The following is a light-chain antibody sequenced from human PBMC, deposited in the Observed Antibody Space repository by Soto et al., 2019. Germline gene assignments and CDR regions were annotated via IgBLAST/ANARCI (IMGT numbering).Light chain of an antibody. CDR3: QQYGRSPCT. Sequence: EIVLTQSPGTLSLSPGERATLSCRASESVSSSYLAWYQQKPGQAPRLLIYGASSRATGIPDRFSGSGSGTDFTLTISRLEPEDFVVYYCQQYGRSPCTFGQGTKVEIK. CDR2: GAS. CDR1: ESVSSSY. V-gene: IGKV3-20*01. J-gene: IGKJ1*01.